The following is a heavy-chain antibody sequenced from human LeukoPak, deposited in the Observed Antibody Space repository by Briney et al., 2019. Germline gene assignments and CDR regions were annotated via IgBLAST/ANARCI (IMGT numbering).Heavy chain of an antibody. Sequence: GGSLRLSCAASGITFSSYWMSWVRQARGKGLEWVANIKQDGSDKYYVDSVKGRFTISRDNAKNSLYLQLNSLTAEDTAVYYCARLLGGNYFDNWGQGTLVTVSS. V-gene: IGHV3-7*04. CDR3: ARLLGGNYFDN. D-gene: IGHD1-26*01. CDR2: IKQDGSDK. CDR1: GITFSSYW. J-gene: IGHJ4*02.